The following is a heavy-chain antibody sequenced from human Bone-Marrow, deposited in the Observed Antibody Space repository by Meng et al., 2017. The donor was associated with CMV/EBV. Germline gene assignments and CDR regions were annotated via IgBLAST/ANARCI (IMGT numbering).Heavy chain of an antibody. V-gene: IGHV4-61*01. CDR1: GGSVSSGSYY. Sequence: SETLSLTCTVSGGSVSSGSYYWSWIRQPPGKGLEWIGYIYYSGSTNYNPSLKSRVTISVDTSKNQFSLKLSSVTAADTAVYYCARVPGLGSYPRRYYYYYGMDVWGQGTTVTVSS. D-gene: IGHD3-10*01. CDR3: ARVPGLGSYPRRYYYYYGMDV. CDR2: IYYSGST. J-gene: IGHJ6*02.